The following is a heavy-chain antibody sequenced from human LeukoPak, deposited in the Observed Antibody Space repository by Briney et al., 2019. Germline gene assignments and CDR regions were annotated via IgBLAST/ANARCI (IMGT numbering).Heavy chain of an antibody. D-gene: IGHD4-17*01. J-gene: IGHJ4*02. CDR3: AKDVWVTTGIDY. CDR2: ISYDGSNK. CDR1: GFTFSSYG. V-gene: IGHV3-30*18. Sequence: RLSCAXSGFTFSSYGMHWVRQAPGKGLEWVAVISYDGSNKYYADSVKGRFTISRDNLKNTLYLQMNSLRAEDTAVYYCAKDVWVTTGIDYWGQGTLVTVSS.